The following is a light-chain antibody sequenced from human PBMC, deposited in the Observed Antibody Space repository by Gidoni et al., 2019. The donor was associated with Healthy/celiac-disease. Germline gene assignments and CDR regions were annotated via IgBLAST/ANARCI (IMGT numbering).Light chain of an antibody. CDR2: DAS. CDR3: QQYDNLHT. J-gene: IGKJ5*01. V-gene: IGKV1-33*01. Sequence: DIQMTQSPSSLSASVGDRVTITCQASQDISIYLNWYQQKPGKAPKLLIYDASNLETGVPSRFSGSGSGTDFTFTISSLQPEDIATYYCQQYDNLHTFXQXTRLEIK. CDR1: QDISIY.